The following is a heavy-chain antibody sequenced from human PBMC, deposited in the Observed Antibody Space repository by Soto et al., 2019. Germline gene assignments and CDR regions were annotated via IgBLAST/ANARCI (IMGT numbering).Heavy chain of an antibody. CDR2: IRSKANNYAT. D-gene: IGHD2-21*02. J-gene: IGHJ2*01. CDR3: ARHALQYCGGDCYLLPYFDL. Sequence: EVQLVESGGGLVQPGGSLKLSCAASGFTFSGSARHWVRQASGKGLEWVGRIRSKANNYATVYAASVKGRFTISRDDSKNTAHLQMNSLKTEDTAVYYCARHALQYCGGDCYLLPYFDLWGRGTLVTVSS. CDR1: GFTFSGSA. V-gene: IGHV3-73*02.